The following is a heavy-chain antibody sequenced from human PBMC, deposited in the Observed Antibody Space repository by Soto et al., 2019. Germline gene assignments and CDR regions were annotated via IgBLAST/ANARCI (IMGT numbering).Heavy chain of an antibody. J-gene: IGHJ4*01. CDR1: GGSISGYY. D-gene: IGHD5-12*01. Sequence: SETLSLTCTVSGGSISGYYWSWMRQPAGQGLEWIGYIYHSGTIRYNPSLESRVTISVDTSKNQFSLKLASVTAADTAVYYCARTQLATLYFNYWDHGTLVTVSS. CDR3: ARTQLATLYFNY. V-gene: IGHV4-59*01. CDR2: IYHSGTI.